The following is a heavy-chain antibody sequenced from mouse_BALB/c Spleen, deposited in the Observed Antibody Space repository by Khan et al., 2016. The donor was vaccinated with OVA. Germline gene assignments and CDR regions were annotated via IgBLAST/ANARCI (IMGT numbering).Heavy chain of an antibody. CDR1: GYSITSEYT. J-gene: IGHJ3*01. V-gene: IGHV3-2*02. Sequence: EVKLLESGPGLVKPSQSLFLTCTVTGYSITSEYTWNWIRQFPGNKLEWMGFISYSGNTRYNPSLKSRISITRDTSKNQFFLQLNSVTSEDTATYYCARKDYYDYDPFPYWGQGTLVTVSA. CDR2: ISYSGNT. D-gene: IGHD2-4*01. CDR3: ARKDYYDYDPFPY.